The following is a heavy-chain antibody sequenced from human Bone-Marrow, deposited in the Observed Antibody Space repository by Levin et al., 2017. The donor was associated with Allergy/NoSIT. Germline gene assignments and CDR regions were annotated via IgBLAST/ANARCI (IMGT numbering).Heavy chain of an antibody. Sequence: SGPTLVKPTQTLTLTCTFSGFSLSTSEVGVGWIRQPPGKALEWLALIFWDDDKHYNPSQKSRLTITKDTSKNQVVLKMTNVDPVDTATYFCAHTPAGGLYYDILTGYYRFDYWGQGTLVTVSS. CDR1: GFSLSTSEVG. CDR2: IFWDDDK. V-gene: IGHV2-5*02. D-gene: IGHD3-9*01. CDR3: AHTPAGGLYYDILTGYYRFDY. J-gene: IGHJ4*02.